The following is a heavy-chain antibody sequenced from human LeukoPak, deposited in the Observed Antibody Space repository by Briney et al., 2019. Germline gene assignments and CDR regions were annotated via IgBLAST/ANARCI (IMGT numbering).Heavy chain of an antibody. Sequence: PSETLSLTCTVSGGSISNSSYYWSWIRQPPGKGLEWIGYIYYSGTTNYNPSLKSRVTISVDTSKNQFSLNLISVTAADTAVYFCARGRGGGGSSNNWFDPWGQGTLVTVSS. J-gene: IGHJ5*02. D-gene: IGHD2-15*01. V-gene: IGHV4-61*05. CDR1: GGSISNSSYY. CDR2: IYYSGTT. CDR3: ARGRGGGGSSNNWFDP.